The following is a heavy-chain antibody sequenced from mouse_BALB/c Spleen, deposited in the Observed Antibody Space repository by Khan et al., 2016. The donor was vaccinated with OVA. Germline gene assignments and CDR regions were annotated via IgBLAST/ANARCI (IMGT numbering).Heavy chain of an antibody. CDR1: GYSITSGYG. Sequence: VQLKESGPGLVKPSQSLSLTCTVTGYSITSGYGWNWIRKFPGNKLEWMGYIRYSGSTNYNPSLKNRTSFTRDTSKNQFFLQLNSVNTEDTATYYCARTARIKYWGQGTTLTVSS. CDR2: IRYSGST. J-gene: IGHJ2*01. V-gene: IGHV3-1*02. CDR3: ARTARIKY. D-gene: IGHD1-2*01.